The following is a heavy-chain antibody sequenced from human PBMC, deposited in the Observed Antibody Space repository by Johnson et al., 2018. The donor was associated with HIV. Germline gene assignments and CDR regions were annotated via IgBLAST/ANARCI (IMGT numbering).Heavy chain of an antibody. CDR1: GFTFSSYA. J-gene: IGHJ3*02. V-gene: IGHV3-30*04. D-gene: IGHD6-6*01. Sequence: QLVESGGGLVQPGGSLRLSCAASGFTFSSYAMHWVRQAPGKGLEWVAVISYDGSNKYYADSVKGRFTISRDNSKNTLYLQMNSLRAEDTAVYYCARDIGIAARRLNAFDIWGQGTMVTVSS. CDR2: ISYDGSNK. CDR3: ARDIGIAARRLNAFDI.